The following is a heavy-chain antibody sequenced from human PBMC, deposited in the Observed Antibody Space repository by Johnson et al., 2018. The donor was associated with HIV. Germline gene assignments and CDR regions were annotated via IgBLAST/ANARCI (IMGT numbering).Heavy chain of an antibody. CDR2: ISYDGSNK. CDR1: GFTFSDYY. D-gene: IGHD1-1*01. J-gene: IGHJ3*02. V-gene: IGHV3-30*03. CDR3: ATSTASDALDI. Sequence: QVQLVESGGGLVKPGGSLRLSCAASGFTFSDYYMSWIRQAPGKGLEWVAVISYDGSNKYYADSVKGRFTISRDNSKNTLYLQMNSLRAEDTAVYYCATSTASDALDIWGQGTMVTVSS.